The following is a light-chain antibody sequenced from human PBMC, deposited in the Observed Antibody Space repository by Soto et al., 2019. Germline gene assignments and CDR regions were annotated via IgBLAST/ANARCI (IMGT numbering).Light chain of an antibody. V-gene: IGLV2-14*01. CDR2: EVS. Sequence: QSALTQPASVSGSPGQSITISCTGTSSDVGGYEYVSWYQQYPDKAPKLMIYEVSNRPSGVSNRFSGSKSGNTASLTISGLQAEDEADYYCSSYTSSSTYVFGTGTKVTVL. J-gene: IGLJ1*01. CDR3: SSYTSSSTYV. CDR1: SSDVGGYEY.